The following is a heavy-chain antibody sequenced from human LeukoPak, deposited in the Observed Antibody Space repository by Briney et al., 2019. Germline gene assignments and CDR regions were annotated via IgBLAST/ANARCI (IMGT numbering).Heavy chain of an antibody. J-gene: IGHJ5*02. CDR1: GFTFSDFY. CDR2: ISNSGNII. CDR3: ARDSCSGGSCYST. V-gene: IGHV3-11*01. D-gene: IGHD2-15*01. Sequence: GGSLRLSRAASGFTFSDFYMIWIRQAPGKGLEWISYISNSGNIIKYADSVKGRFTISRDNTKNSLYLQMNSLRAEDTATYYCARDSCSGGSCYSTWGQGSLVTVSS.